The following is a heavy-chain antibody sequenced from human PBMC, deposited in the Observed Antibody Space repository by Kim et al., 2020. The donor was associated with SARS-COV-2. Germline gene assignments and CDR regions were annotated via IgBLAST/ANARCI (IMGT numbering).Heavy chain of an antibody. CDR2: FGTA. J-gene: IGHJ5*02. CDR3: ARENGFDP. Sequence: FGTANYAQKFQGRVTITADESTSTAYMELSSLRSEDTAVYYCARENGFDPWGQGTLVTVSS. D-gene: IGHD1-1*01. V-gene: IGHV1-69*01.